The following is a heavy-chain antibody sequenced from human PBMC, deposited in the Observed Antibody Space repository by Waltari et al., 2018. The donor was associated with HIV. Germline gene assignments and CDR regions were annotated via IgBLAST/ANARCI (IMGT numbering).Heavy chain of an antibody. CDR1: GYSFTRYP. CDR2: INPDDGLT. Sequence: QVQLVQSGAEVKKPGASVKISCKTSGYSFTRYPIHWVRQAPGQGREWMGRINPDDGLTKDAQKCQGRITITRDTSAAIVYMELTSLRSEDTARYYCARDEAASAPVDYWGQGTRVSVSS. J-gene: IGHJ4*02. V-gene: IGHV1-3*01. D-gene: IGHD2-2*01. CDR3: ARDEAASAPVDY.